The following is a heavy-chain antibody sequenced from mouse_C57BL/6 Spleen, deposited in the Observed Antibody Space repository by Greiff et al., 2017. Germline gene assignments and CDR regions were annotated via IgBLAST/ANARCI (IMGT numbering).Heavy chain of an antibody. Sequence: VQLQQSGPELVKPGASVKISCKASGYTFTDYYMNWVKQSHGKSLEWIGDINPNNGGTSYNQKFKGKATLTVDKSSSTAYMELRSLTSEDSAVYYCARSGGYMDAMDYWSQGTSVTVSS. D-gene: IGHD2-2*01. V-gene: IGHV1-26*01. CDR3: ARSGGYMDAMDY. J-gene: IGHJ4*01. CDR2: INPNNGGT. CDR1: GYTFTDYY.